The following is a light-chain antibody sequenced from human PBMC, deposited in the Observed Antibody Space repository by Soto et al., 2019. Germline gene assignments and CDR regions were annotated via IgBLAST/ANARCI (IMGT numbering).Light chain of an antibody. Sequence: QPVLTQPPSASGTPGQTVTISCSGRSSNIGSNYVYWYQQLPGTAPRLLMYRADQRPSGVPDRFSGSKSGTSASLAISGLRSEDEADYYCAAWDDSVSGLVFGGGTKLIVL. CDR2: RAD. CDR3: AAWDDSVSGLV. J-gene: IGLJ2*01. CDR1: SSNIGSNY. V-gene: IGLV1-47*01.